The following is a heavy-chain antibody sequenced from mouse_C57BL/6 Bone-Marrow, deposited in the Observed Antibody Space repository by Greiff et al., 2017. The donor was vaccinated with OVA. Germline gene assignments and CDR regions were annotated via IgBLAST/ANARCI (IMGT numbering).Heavy chain of an antibody. V-gene: IGHV1-82*01. Sequence: VQLVESGPELVKPGASVKISCKASGYAFSSSWMNWVKQRPGKGLEWIGRIYPGDGDTNYNGKFKGKATLTADKSSSTAYMQLSSLTSEDSAVYFCAGYGSSYVGFAYWGQGTLVTVSA. J-gene: IGHJ3*01. CDR2: IYPGDGDT. CDR1: GYAFSSSW. CDR3: AGYGSSYVGFAY. D-gene: IGHD1-1*01.